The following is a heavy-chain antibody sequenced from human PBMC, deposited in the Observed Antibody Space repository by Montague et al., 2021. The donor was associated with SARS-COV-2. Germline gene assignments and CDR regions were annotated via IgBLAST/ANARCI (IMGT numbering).Heavy chain of an antibody. J-gene: IGHJ6*02. Sequence: SETLSLTCTVSGGSVSSGSYYWSWIRQPPGKGLVWIGYIYYSGSTNYNPSLKSRVTISVDTSKNQFSLKLSSVTAADTAVYYCARDRWRITILGVVTWYGMDVWGQGTTVTVSS. CDR3: ARDRWRITILGVVTWYGMDV. D-gene: IGHD3-3*01. CDR1: GGSVSSGSYY. CDR2: IYYSGST. V-gene: IGHV4-61*01.